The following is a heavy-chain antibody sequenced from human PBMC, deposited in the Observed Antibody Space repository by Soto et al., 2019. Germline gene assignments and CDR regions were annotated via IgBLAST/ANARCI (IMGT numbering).Heavy chain of an antibody. V-gene: IGHV1-2*04. CDR3: ARGDRDSYCSSTSCYSYNWFDP. CDR1: GYTFTGYY. CDR2: INPNSGGT. Sequence: QVQLVQSGAEVKKPGASVKVSCKASGYTFTGYYMHWVRQAPGQGLEWMGWINPNSGGTNYAQKFDGWVTITRDTSISTAYMELSRLRSDDTAVYYCARGDRDSYCSSTSCYSYNWFDPWGQGTLVTVSS. J-gene: IGHJ5*02. D-gene: IGHD2-2*01.